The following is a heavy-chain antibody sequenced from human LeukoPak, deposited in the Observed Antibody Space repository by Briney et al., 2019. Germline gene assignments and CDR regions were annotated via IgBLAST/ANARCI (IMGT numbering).Heavy chain of an antibody. J-gene: IGHJ6*02. CDR3: ASGEASITIFGVVINGMDV. CDR1: GGSLNFGGYY. V-gene: IGHV4-31*11. D-gene: IGHD3-3*01. CDR2: IYYSGST. Sequence: SETLSLTCAVSGGSLNFGGYYWSWIRQHPGKGLEWIGYIYYSGSTYYNPSLKSRVTISVDTSKNQFSLKLSSVTAADTAVYYCASGEASITIFGVVINGMDVWGQGTTVTVSS.